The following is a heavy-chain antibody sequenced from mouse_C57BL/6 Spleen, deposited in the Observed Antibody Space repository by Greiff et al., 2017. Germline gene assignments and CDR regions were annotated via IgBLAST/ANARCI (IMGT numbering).Heavy chain of an antibody. CDR1: GFNIKDYY. CDR2: IDPEDGDT. Sequence: VQLQQSGAELVRPGASVKLSCTASGFNIKDYYMHWVKQRPEQGLEWIGRIDPEDGDTEYAPTFPGKATMTADTSSNTAYLQLSSLKAEDTAVYYCTNGLPFAYWGQGTLVTVSA. V-gene: IGHV14-1*01. CDR3: TNGLPFAY. D-gene: IGHD2-4*01. J-gene: IGHJ3*01.